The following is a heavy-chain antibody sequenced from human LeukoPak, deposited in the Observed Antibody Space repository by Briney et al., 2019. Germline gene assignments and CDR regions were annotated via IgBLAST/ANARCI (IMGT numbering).Heavy chain of an antibody. CDR3: AKQRSEVPVAASNY. CDR2: ISGSGDST. CDR1: GFTFSTSA. D-gene: IGHD2-2*01. V-gene: IGHV3-23*01. J-gene: IGHJ4*02. Sequence: GGSLRLSCAASGFTFSTSAMSWVCQAPGKGLEWVSGISGSGDSTYYVDSVKGRFTISRDNSKSTLYLHMNSLRAEDTAIYYCAKQRSEVPVAASNYWGQGTLVTVSS.